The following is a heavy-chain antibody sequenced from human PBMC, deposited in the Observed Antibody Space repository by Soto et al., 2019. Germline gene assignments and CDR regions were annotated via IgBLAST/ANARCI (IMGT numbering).Heavy chain of an antibody. D-gene: IGHD1-26*01. J-gene: IGHJ2*01. V-gene: IGHV3-7*01. CDR3: VRDVWXLLTRLGSDLRYWYFDL. CDR1: GFTFGSYY. Sequence: PGGSLRLSCAASGFTFGSYYMNWVRQAPGKGLEWVARIKQDGTEQYYVDSVKGRFTISRDNAKNSVFLQMNSLRAEDTAVYYCVRDVWXLLTRLGSDLRYWYFDLWGRGTLVTVSS. CDR2: IKQDGTEQ.